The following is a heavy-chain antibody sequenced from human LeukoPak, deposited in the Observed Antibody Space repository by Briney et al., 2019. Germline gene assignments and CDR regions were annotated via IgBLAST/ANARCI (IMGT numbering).Heavy chain of an antibody. CDR1: GYTFTSYD. CDR3: AIRFGSGEKYYYYYYMDV. Sequence: ASVKVSCKASGYTFTSYDINWVRQATGQGLEWMGWMNPNSGNTGYAQKFQGRVTMTRNTSISTAYMELSSLRSEDTAVYYCAIRFGSGEKYYYYYYMDVWGKGTTVTVSS. J-gene: IGHJ6*03. D-gene: IGHD3-10*01. CDR2: MNPNSGNT. V-gene: IGHV1-8*01.